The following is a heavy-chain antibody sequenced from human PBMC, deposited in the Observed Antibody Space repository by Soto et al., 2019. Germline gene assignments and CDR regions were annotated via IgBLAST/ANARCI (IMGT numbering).Heavy chain of an antibody. CDR3: ARYPQQLERPGGWFDP. V-gene: IGHV1-69*01. J-gene: IGHJ5*02. Sequence: QVQLVQSGAEVKKPGSSVKVSCKASGGTFSSYAISWVRQAPGQGLEWMGGIIPIFGTANYAQKFQGRVTIAADESTSTAYMELSSLRSEDTAVYYCARYPQQLERPGGWFDPWGQGTLVTVSS. D-gene: IGHD1-1*01. CDR1: GGTFSSYA. CDR2: IIPIFGTA.